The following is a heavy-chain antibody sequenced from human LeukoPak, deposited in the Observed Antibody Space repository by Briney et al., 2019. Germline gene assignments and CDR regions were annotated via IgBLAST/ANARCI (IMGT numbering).Heavy chain of an antibody. J-gene: IGHJ4*02. CDR3: ARGTSGGYFDY. D-gene: IGHD1-26*01. V-gene: IGHV3-74*01. CDR1: GFTFSSFW. Sequence: PGGSLRLSCAASGFTFSSFWIHWVRQVPGKGLVWVSRINSDGFSTSYADSVKGRFTISRYNAKNTLYLQMNSLRAEDTAVYYCARGTSGGYFDYWGQGTLVTVSS. CDR2: INSDGFST.